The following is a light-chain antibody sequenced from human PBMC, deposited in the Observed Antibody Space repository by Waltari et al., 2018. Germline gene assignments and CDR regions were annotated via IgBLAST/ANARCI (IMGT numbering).Light chain of an antibody. CDR3: CSYVSGNTVI. CDR1: NSDVGSYNL. V-gene: IGLV2-23*01. Sequence: QSALTQPASVSGSPGQSITISCTGTNSDVGSYNLVSWYQQHPGKAPRLMIYECTQRPSGVSNRISGSKSDNTASLTIAGLHAEDEADDYCCSYVSGNTVIFGGGTKLTVL. CDR2: ECT. J-gene: IGLJ2*01.